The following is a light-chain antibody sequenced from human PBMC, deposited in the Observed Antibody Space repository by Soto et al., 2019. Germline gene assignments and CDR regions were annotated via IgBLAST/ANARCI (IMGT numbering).Light chain of an antibody. J-gene: IGKJ5*01. V-gene: IGKV3-20*01. Sequence: EIVLTQSPGTLSLSPGERATLSCRASQSVSSSYLAWYQQKPGQAPRHLIYGASGRATGIPDRFSGSGSGTDFNLTIRRLEAEDFAVSYCQQVGSSPPVTFGQGTRLEIK. CDR2: GAS. CDR1: QSVSSSY. CDR3: QQVGSSPPVT.